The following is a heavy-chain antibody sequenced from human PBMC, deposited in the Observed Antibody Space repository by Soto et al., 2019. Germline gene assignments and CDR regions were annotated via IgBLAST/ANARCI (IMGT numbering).Heavy chain of an antibody. D-gene: IGHD3-22*01. CDR2: ISSSSSII. CDR3: ARFYYDSSGYLPSPYYYYYGMDV. CDR1: GFTFSSYS. J-gene: IGHJ6*02. V-gene: IGHV3-48*01. Sequence: QPGGSLRLSCAASGFTFSSYSMNWVRQAPGKGLEWVSYISSSSSIIYYADSVKGRFTISRDNAKNSLYLQMNSLRAEDTAVYYCARFYYDSSGYLPSPYYYYYGMDVWGQGTTVTVSS.